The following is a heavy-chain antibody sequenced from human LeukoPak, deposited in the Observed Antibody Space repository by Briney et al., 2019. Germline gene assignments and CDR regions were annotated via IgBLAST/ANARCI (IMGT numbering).Heavy chain of an antibody. CDR2: INPNSGGT. CDR1: GYTFTVPY. CDR3: ARVEYCTKGVCINFDL. J-gene: IGHJ4*02. Sequence: ASVKVSCKASGYTFTVPYIHWMRQAPGQGLGWMGWINPNSGGTKYAQKSQGRVTVTRDTSTSIAYMELRGLRADDTAAYYCARVEYCTKGVCINFDLWGQGTLVTVSS. D-gene: IGHD2-8*01. V-gene: IGHV1-2*02.